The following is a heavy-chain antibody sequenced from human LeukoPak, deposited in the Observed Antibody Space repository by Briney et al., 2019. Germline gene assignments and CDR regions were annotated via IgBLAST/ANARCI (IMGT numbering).Heavy chain of an antibody. D-gene: IGHD6-13*01. CDR1: GYTFTGHY. CDR2: INPNSGGT. V-gene: IGHV1-2*02. J-gene: IGHJ4*02. Sequence: ASVKVSCKASGYTFTGHYMHWVRQAPGQGLEWMGWINPNSGGTNYAQKFQGRVTMTRDTSISTAYMELSRLRSDDTAVYYCARDLPYSSSWESIDYWGQGTLVTVSS. CDR3: ARDLPYSSSWESIDY.